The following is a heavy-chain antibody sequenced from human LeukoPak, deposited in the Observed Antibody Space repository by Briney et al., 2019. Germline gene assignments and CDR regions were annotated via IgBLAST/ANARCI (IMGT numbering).Heavy chain of an antibody. CDR1: GGTFSSYA. D-gene: IGHD3-10*01. J-gene: IGHJ6*03. CDR3: ARGGFGEFSYYYYMDV. V-gene: IGHV1-69*13. Sequence: SVKVSCKASGGTFSSYAISWVRQAPGQGLEWMGGIIPIFGTANYAQKFQGRVTITADESTSTAYMELSSLRSEDTAVYYCARGGFGEFSYYYYMDVWGKGTTVTISS. CDR2: IIPIFGTA.